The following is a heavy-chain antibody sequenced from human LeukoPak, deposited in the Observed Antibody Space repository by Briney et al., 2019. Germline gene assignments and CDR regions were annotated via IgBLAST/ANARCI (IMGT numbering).Heavy chain of an antibody. J-gene: IGHJ6*02. CDR2: IRSKNYRGTA. V-gene: IGHV3-49*04. CDR3: ARGTIDLWLYYGMDV. CDR1: GFTFGDHA. Sequence: GRSLRLSCTPSGFTFGDHAMSWARQAPRKGLEWGAFIRSKNYRGTAEYAASVRGRFTISRDDSKSIAYLQMNSLETEDTAVYYCARGTIDLWLYYGMDVWGQGTTVTVSS. D-gene: IGHD5-18*01.